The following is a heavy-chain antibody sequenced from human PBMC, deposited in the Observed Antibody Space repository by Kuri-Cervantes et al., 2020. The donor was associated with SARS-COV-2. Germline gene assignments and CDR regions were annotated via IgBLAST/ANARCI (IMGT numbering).Heavy chain of an antibody. CDR3: ARDVVDIYDFWSGYYTGYYYYGMDV. CDR1: GFTFDDYT. CDR2: ISSSSSYT. V-gene: IGHV3-11*06. Sequence: GESLKISCAASGFTFDDYTMHWVRQAPGKGLEWVSYISSSSSYTNYADSVKGRFTISRDNAKNSLYLQMNSLRAEDTAVYYCARDVVDIYDFWSGYYTGYYYYGMDVWGQGTTVTVSS. D-gene: IGHD3-3*01. J-gene: IGHJ6*02.